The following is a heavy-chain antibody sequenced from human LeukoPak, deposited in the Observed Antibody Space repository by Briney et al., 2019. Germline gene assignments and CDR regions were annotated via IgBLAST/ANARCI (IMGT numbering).Heavy chain of an antibody. V-gene: IGHV3-48*01. CDR2: ISSSSSTI. CDR3: ARTSATIIDY. Sequence: GGSLRLSCAASGFTFSSYSMNWVRQAPGKGLEWVSYISSSSSTIYYADSVKGRFTISRDNAKNSLYLQMNSLRAEDTAVYYCARTSATIIDYWGQGTLVTVSS. J-gene: IGHJ4*02. CDR1: GFTFSSYS. D-gene: IGHD5-24*01.